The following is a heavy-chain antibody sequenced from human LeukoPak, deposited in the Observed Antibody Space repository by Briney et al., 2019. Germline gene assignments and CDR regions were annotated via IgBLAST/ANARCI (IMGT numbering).Heavy chain of an antibody. CDR1: GFTFSSYS. CDR2: ISSSSSYI. D-gene: IGHD6-13*01. J-gene: IGHJ4*02. CDR3: AREGAAAAPY. V-gene: IGHV3-21*01. Sequence: GGSLRLSCAASGFTFSSYSMNWVRQAPGKGLEWVSAISSSSSYIYYADSVKGRFTISRDNARNSLYLQMNSLRAEDTAMYYCAREGAAAAPYWGQGTLVTVSS.